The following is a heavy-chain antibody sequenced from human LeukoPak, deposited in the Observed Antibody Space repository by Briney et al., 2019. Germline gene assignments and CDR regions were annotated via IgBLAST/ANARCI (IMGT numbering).Heavy chain of an antibody. Sequence: AGGSLRLSCAASGFTFSSYSMNWVRQAPGKGLEWVSSISSSSSYIYYADSVKGRFTISRDNAKNSLYLQMNSLRAEDTAVYYCARVRLYSSGWYAGFDPWGQGTLVTVSS. V-gene: IGHV3-21*01. CDR3: ARVRLYSSGWYAGFDP. J-gene: IGHJ5*02. CDR1: GFTFSSYS. CDR2: ISSSSSYI. D-gene: IGHD6-19*01.